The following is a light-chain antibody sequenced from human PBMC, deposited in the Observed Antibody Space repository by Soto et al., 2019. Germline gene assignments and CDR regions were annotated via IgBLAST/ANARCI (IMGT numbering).Light chain of an antibody. J-gene: IGKJ4*01. V-gene: IGKV3-20*01. CDR1: QSVSNNF. Sequence: EIVLTQSPGTLSLSPGDRATLSCRASQSVSNNFLAWYQQKPGQAPRLLLYGASTRAIGIPDRFSGSGSGTEFTLTINRLEPEDFEVYYCQHYDTSPPLTFGGGTKVEVK. CDR3: QHYDTSPPLT. CDR2: GAS.